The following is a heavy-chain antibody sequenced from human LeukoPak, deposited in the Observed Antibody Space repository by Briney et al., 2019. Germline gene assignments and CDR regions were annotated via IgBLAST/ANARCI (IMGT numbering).Heavy chain of an antibody. CDR2: ISAHNGNT. V-gene: IGHV1-18*01. Sequence: ASVKVSCKASGYTFTSHGINWVRQAPGQGLEWMGWISAHNGNTNHAQKVQGRVTMTTETSTSTAYMELRSLRSDDTAVYYCARVKGYCSSTSCYGPYYYYGMDVWGQGTTVTVSS. J-gene: IGHJ6*02. CDR3: ARVKGYCSSTSCYGPYYYYGMDV. D-gene: IGHD2-2*01. CDR1: GYTFTSHG.